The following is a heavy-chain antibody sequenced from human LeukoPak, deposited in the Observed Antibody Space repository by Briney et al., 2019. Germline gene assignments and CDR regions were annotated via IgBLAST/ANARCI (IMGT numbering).Heavy chain of an antibody. CDR2: IYSSGST. J-gene: IGHJ4*02. CDR1: GGSISSGGYY. Sequence: SETLSLTCNVSGGSISSGGYYWSWIRQPPAKGLEWIGYIYSSGSTYYNPSLKSRVTISVDTSKNHFSLKLSSVTAADTAVYYCARDRGYAGFSHWGQGTLVTVSS. D-gene: IGHD2-8*01. CDR3: ARDRGYAGFSH. V-gene: IGHV4-30-4*01.